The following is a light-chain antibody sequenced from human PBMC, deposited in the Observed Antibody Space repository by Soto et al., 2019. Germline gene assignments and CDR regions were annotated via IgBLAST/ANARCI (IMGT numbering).Light chain of an antibody. Sequence: QSVLTQPPSASGTPGQRVTISCSGSSSNIGSNTVNWYQQLPGTAPKLLIYSNNQRPSGVPDRFSGSKSGTSASLAISGLQSEDEADYYCAAWDESLKGVFGNGTKLTVL. CDR3: AAWDESLKGV. CDR1: SSNIGSNT. J-gene: IGLJ1*01. CDR2: SNN. V-gene: IGLV1-44*01.